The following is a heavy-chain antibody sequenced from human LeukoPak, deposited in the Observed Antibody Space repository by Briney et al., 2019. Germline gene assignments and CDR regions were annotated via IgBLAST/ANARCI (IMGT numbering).Heavy chain of an antibody. CDR3: ARGRPGYYDSSGYYGSFDY. CDR1: GFTFSSYA. V-gene: IGHV3-30-3*01. D-gene: IGHD3-22*01. Sequence: PGRSLRLSCAASGFTFSSYAMHWVRQAPGEGLEWVAVISYDGSNKYYADSVKGRFTISRDNSKNTLYLQMNSLRAEDTAVYYCARGRPGYYDSSGYYGSFDYWGQGTLVTVSS. CDR2: ISYDGSNK. J-gene: IGHJ4*02.